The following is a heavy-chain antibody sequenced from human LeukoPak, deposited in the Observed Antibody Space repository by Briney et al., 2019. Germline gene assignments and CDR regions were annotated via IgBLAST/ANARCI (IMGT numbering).Heavy chain of an antibody. D-gene: IGHD1-26*01. CDR3: ARRIVGVIDAFDY. J-gene: IGHJ4*02. V-gene: IGHV4-39*01. CDR1: GGSINTYSYY. Sequence: SETLSLTCTVSGGSINTYSYYWAWIRQPPGKGLEWIGSIYCTGNTYYNPSLESRVTISVDTSKNQFSLKLSSVTAADTAVYYCARRIVGVIDAFDYWGQGALVTVSS. CDR2: IYCTGNT.